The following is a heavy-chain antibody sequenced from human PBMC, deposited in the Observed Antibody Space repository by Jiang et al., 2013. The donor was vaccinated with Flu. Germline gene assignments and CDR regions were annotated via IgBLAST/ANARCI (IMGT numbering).Heavy chain of an antibody. CDR2: IYPGNSQT. CDR3: ALLAEVRYCTGGNCYSGGYFDL. Sequence: GAEVKKPGQSLKISCKGSGYKFTNYWIAWVRQMPGKGLEWMGNIYPGNSQTRYGPSFEGQVTMSVDTSNNTAYLQWSSLKASDTAMYYCALLAEVRYCTGGNCYSGGYFDLWGRGTLVTVSS. J-gene: IGHJ2*01. CDR1: GYKFTNYW. D-gene: IGHD2-15*01. V-gene: IGHV5-51*03.